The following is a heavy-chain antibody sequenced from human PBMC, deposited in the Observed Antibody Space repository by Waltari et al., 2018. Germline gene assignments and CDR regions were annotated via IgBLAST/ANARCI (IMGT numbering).Heavy chain of an antibody. CDR2: INHSGST. Sequence: GLLKPSETLSLTCAVYGGSFSGYYWSWIRQPPGKGLEWIGEINHSGSTNYNPSLKSRVTKSVDTSKNQFSLKLSSVTAADTAVYYCARGQDYYDSSGPVYAFDIWGQGTMVTVSS. CDR1: GGSFSGYY. CDR3: ARGQDYYDSSGPVYAFDI. J-gene: IGHJ3*02. D-gene: IGHD3-22*01. V-gene: IGHV4-34*01.